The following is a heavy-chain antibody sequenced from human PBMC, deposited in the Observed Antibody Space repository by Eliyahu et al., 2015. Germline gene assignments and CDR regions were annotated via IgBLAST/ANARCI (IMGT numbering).Heavy chain of an antibody. J-gene: IGHJ4*02. D-gene: IGHD3-22*01. Sequence: YADSVKGRFTISRDNSKNTLYLQMNSLRAEDTAFYYCARRLSSGYFYDCWGQGTLVTVSS. CDR3: ARRLSSGYFYDC. V-gene: IGHV3-53*01.